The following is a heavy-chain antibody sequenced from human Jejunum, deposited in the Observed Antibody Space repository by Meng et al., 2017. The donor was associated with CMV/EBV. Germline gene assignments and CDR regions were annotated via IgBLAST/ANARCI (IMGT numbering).Heavy chain of an antibody. CDR3: ATVRGPCSSINCNSEVAS. J-gene: IGHJ4*02. Sequence: TFADYTVYWVRQAPGKGMEYVSSISGNGDTAYYANYVKGRFTISRDNSQNTLYLQMGSLRPEDMAVYYCATVRGPCSSINCNSEVASWGQGALVTVSS. CDR2: ISGNGDTA. V-gene: IGHV3-64*01. D-gene: IGHD2-2*01. CDR1: TFADYT.